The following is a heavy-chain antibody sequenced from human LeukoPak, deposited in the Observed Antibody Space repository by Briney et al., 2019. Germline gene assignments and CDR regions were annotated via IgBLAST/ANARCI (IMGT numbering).Heavy chain of an antibody. J-gene: IGHJ6*02. D-gene: IGHD2-2*01. CDR3: ARDQDYCSSTSCFYYGMDV. CDR2: IYYSGST. Sequence: SETLSLTCTVSGGSISSGGYYWSWIRQPPGKGLEWIGYIYYSGSTNYNPSLKSRVTISVDTSKNQFSLKLSSVTAADTAVYYCARDQDYCSSTSCFYYGMDVWGQGTTVTVSS. CDR1: GGSISSGGYY. V-gene: IGHV4-61*08.